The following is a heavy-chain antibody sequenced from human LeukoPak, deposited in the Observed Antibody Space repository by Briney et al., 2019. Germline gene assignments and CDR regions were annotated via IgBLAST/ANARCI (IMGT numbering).Heavy chain of an antibody. J-gene: IGHJ3*02. CDR1: GYTFTSYG. Sequence: SVKVSCKASGYTFTSYGISWVRQAPGQGLEWMGGIIPIFGTANYAQKFQGRVTITADESTSTAYMELSSLRSEDTAVYYCARDSTHCSGGSCYPGAFDIWGQGTMVTVSS. D-gene: IGHD2-15*01. CDR3: ARDSTHCSGGSCYPGAFDI. V-gene: IGHV1-69*13. CDR2: IIPIFGTA.